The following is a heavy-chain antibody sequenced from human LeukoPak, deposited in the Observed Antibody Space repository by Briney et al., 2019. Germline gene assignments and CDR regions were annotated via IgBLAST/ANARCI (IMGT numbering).Heavy chain of an antibody. CDR1: GFTFSTYG. CDR2: IYSGGST. D-gene: IGHD2-2*01. J-gene: IGHJ4*02. V-gene: IGHV3-66*01. CDR3: ARDLPMDY. Sequence: GGSLRLSCAASGFTFSTYGMNWVRQAPGKGLEWVSVIYSGGSTYYADSVKGRFTISRDNSKNTLYLQMNSLRAEDTAVYYCARDLPMDYWGQGTLVTVSS.